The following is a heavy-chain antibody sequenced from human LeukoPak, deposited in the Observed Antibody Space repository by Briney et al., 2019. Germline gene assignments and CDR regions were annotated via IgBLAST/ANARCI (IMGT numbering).Heavy chain of an antibody. CDR2: IIPIFGIA. V-gene: IGHV1-69*04. D-gene: IGHD3-10*01. CDR1: GGTFSSYG. Sequence: SVKVSCKASGGTFSSYGISWVRHAPGQGLEWMGRIIPIFGIANYAQKFQGRVAITADKSTSTAYMELSSLTSEDTAVYYCARDQNSYGSGSYPDYWGQGTLVTVSS. CDR3: ARDQNSYGSGSYPDY. J-gene: IGHJ4*02.